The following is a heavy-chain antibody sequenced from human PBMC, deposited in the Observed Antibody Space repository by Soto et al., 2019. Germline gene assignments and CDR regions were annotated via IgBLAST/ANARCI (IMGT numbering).Heavy chain of an antibody. V-gene: IGHV5-10-1*01. Sequence: PGESLKISCNGSGYSFTSYWISWVRQMPGKGLEWMGRIDPSDSYTNYSPSFQGHVTISADKSISTAYPQWSSLKASDTAMYYCARQRGAARYYGMYVWGQGTKVTVSS. CDR3: ARQRGAARYYGMYV. D-gene: IGHD6-6*01. CDR2: IDPSDSYT. J-gene: IGHJ6*02. CDR1: GYSFTSYW.